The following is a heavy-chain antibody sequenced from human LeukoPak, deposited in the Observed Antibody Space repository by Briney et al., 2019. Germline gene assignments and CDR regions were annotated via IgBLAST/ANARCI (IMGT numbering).Heavy chain of an antibody. J-gene: IGHJ6*02. Sequence: PGGSLRLSCAASGFTFSDYYMSWIRQAPGKGLEWVSVIYSDGTTYYADSVKGRFTISRDNAKNSLYLQMNSLRAEDTAVYYCASHCSGGSCYHIKARNYYYGMDVWGQGTTVTVSS. D-gene: IGHD2-15*01. CDR2: IYSDGTT. CDR1: GFTFSDYY. CDR3: ASHCSGGSCYHIKARNYYYGMDV. V-gene: IGHV3-53*01.